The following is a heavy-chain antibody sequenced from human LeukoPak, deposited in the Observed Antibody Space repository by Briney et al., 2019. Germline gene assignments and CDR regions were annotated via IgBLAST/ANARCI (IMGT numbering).Heavy chain of an antibody. V-gene: IGHV4-61*02. CDR2: IYSRGSM. CDR1: GGSISSGSYY. J-gene: IGHJ6*03. Sequence: SQTLSLTCTVSGGSISSGSYYWSWIRQPAGKALEYIGRIYSRGSMNYSPSLKGRVTISADTSKNQFSLKLSSVTAADTAVYYCARETSDSIRYYYYMDVWGKGTTVTVSS. CDR3: ARETSDSIRYYYYMDV.